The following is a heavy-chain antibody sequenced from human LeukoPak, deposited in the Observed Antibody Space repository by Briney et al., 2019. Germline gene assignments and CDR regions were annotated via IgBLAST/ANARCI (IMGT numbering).Heavy chain of an antibody. D-gene: IGHD4-23*01. J-gene: IGHJ6*02. CDR1: GVSFSGYF. V-gene: IGHV4-34*01. Sequence: SETLSLTCAVYGVSFSGYFWSWIRQPPGKGLEWIGEINHSGSTNYNPSLKSRVTISVDTSKNQFSLKLSSVTAADTAVYYCARAQTTVVIRKYYYYGMDVWGQGTTVTVPS. CDR2: INHSGST. CDR3: ARAQTTVVIRKYYYYGMDV.